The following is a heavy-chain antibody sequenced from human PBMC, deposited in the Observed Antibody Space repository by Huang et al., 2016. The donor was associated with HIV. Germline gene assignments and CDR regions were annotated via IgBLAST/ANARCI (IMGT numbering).Heavy chain of an antibody. J-gene: IGHJ4*02. CDR1: GVSISRGEYY. CDR3: ARVKAGHFDY. CDR2: IYYSGSI. D-gene: IGHD6-19*01. V-gene: IGHV4-30-4*08. Sequence: QVQLQESGPGLVKPSHTLSLTCNVSGVSISRGEYYWSWIRQPPGKGLGWIGNIYYSGSIAYSPSLKSRLTISEDTSKNQFSLKLSSVTVADTAVYFCARVKAGHFDYWGQGRLVAVSS.